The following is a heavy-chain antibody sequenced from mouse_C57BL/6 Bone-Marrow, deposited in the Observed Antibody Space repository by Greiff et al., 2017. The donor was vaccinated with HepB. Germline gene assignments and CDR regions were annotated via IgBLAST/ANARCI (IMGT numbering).Heavy chain of an antibody. D-gene: IGHD2-1*01. Sequence: ESGPGLVKPSQSLSLTCSVTGYSITSGYYWNWIRQFPGNKLEWMGYISYDGSNNYNPSLKNRISITRDTSKYQFFLKLNSVTTEDTATYYCARYYGNYFDYWGQGTTLTVSS. CDR2: ISYDGSN. CDR1: GYSITSGYY. J-gene: IGHJ2*01. CDR3: ARYYGNYFDY. V-gene: IGHV3-6*01.